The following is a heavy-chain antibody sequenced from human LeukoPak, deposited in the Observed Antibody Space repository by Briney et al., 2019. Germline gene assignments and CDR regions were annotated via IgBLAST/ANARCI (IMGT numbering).Heavy chain of an antibody. J-gene: IGHJ6*02. CDR2: SGSGGST. D-gene: IGHD6-19*01. V-gene: IGHV3-23*01. CDR3: AKGWSSGWYSYYYYGMDV. Sequence: ETLSLTCAVYGGSFSGYYWSWVRQAPAKGLEWVSSGSGGSTYYADSVKGRFTISRDNSKNTLYLQMNSLRAEDTAVYYCAKGWSSGWYSYYYYGMDVWGQGTTVTVSS. CDR1: GGSFSGYY.